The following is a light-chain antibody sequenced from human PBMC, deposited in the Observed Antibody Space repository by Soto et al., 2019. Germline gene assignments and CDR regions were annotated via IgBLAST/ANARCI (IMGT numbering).Light chain of an antibody. CDR3: CSYAGSYTYV. J-gene: IGLJ1*01. Sequence: QSVLTHPRSVSGSPGQSVTISCTGTSSDVGGHNYVSWYQQYPGKAPKLLLSSVSKRPSGVPDRFSGSKSGNTASLTISGLQAEDEADYYCCSYAGSYTYVFGTGTKVTVL. CDR2: SVS. V-gene: IGLV2-11*01. CDR1: SSDVGGHNY.